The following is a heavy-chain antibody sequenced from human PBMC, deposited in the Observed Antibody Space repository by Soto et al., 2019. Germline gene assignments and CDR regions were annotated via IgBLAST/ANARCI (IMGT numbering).Heavy chain of an antibody. Sequence: AGGSLRLSCAASGFNVNTSIMTWVRQAPGKGLERVSGINDNGDIIYYADSVKGRFTTSRDSAKNTMYLQMNSLTVDDTAVYYCARGGLRQRLDPWGRGALVTVSS. CDR1: GFNVNTSI. J-gene: IGHJ5*02. CDR2: INDNGDII. V-gene: IGHV3-23*01. CDR3: ARGGLRQRLDP.